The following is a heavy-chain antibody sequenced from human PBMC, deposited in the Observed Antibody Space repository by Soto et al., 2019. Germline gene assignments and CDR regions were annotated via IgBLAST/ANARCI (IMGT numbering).Heavy chain of an antibody. CDR3: ARGRITGTTVYYYMEV. CDR1: GGSFSGYY. V-gene: IGHV4-34*01. D-gene: IGHD1-7*01. J-gene: IGHJ6*03. Sequence: PSETLSLTCAVYGGSFSGYYWSWIRQPPGKGLEWIGEINHSGSTNYNPSLKSRVTISVDTSKNQFSLKLSSVTAADTAVYYCARGRITGTTVYYYMEVWGKGTTVTVSS. CDR2: INHSGST.